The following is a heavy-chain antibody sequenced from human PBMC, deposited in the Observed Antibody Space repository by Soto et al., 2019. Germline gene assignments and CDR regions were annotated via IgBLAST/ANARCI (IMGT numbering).Heavy chain of an antibody. Sequence: QVQLVQSGAEVKKPGSSVKVSCQASGVTFSSAAISWVRQAPGRGPEWMGGIIPVFGRANYAQNFQGRLTITADESTDTAYMELSSLKSEDTDVYYCARGPLYYDTSGSRRYKWFDPWGQGTLVTVSS. CDR1: GVTFSSAA. D-gene: IGHD3-22*01. CDR3: ARGPLYYDTSGSRRYKWFDP. CDR2: IIPVFGRA. J-gene: IGHJ5*02. V-gene: IGHV1-69*12.